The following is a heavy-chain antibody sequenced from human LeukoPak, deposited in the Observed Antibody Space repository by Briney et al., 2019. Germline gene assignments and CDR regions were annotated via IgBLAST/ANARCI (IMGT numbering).Heavy chain of an antibody. J-gene: IGHJ4*02. CDR3: ARDNYDFWSGSRHFDY. CDR2: INNVGSHI. D-gene: IGHD3-3*01. V-gene: IGHV3-21*01. CDR1: GFTFSNSA. Sequence: GSLRLSCAASGFTFSNSAMNWVRQAPGKGLEWVSSINNVGSHIYYADSVKGRFTISRDNAKNSLYLQMNSLRAEDMAVYYCARDNYDFWSGSRHFDYWGQGTLVTVSS.